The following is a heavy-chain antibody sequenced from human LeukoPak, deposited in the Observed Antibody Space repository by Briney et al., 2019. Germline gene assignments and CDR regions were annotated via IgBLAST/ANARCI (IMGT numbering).Heavy chain of an antibody. CDR1: GGSFGGYY. CDR2: INHSGST. V-gene: IGHV4-34*01. D-gene: IGHD2-2*02. J-gene: IGHJ4*02. CDR3: ARGRDGLYDY. Sequence: PSETLSLTCAVYGGSFGGYYWSWIRQPPGKGLEWIGEINHSGSTNYNPSLKSRVTISVDTSKNQFSLKLSSVTAADTAVYYCARGRDGLYDYWGQGTLVTVSS.